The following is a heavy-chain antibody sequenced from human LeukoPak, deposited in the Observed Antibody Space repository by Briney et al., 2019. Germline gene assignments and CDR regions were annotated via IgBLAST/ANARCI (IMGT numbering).Heavy chain of an antibody. J-gene: IGHJ5*02. V-gene: IGHV3-21*01. CDR3: ARDLGLERWLQPRWFDP. Sequence: GGSLRLSCAASGFTFSSYSMNWVRQAPGKGLEWVSSISSSSSYIYYADSVKGRFTISRDNAKNSLYLQMNSLRAEDTAVYYCARDLGLERWLQPRWFDPWGQGTLVTVSS. D-gene: IGHD5-24*01. CDR1: GFTFSSYS. CDR2: ISSSSSYI.